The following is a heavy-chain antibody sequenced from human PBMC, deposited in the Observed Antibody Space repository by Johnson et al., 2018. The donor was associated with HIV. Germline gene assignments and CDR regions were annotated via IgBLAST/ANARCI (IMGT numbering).Heavy chain of an antibody. CDR3: ARDLAVFGSRAFDI. D-gene: IGHD3-10*01. J-gene: IGHJ3*02. V-gene: IGHV3-30*03. CDR1: GFTFSSYG. Sequence: QVQLVESGGGVVQPGRSLRLSCAASGFTFSSYGMHWVRQAPGKGLEWVAVISYDGSNKYYADSVKGRFTISRDNSKNTLHLQMNSLRAEDTAVYYCARDLAVFGSRAFDIWGQGTMVTVSS. CDR2: ISYDGSNK.